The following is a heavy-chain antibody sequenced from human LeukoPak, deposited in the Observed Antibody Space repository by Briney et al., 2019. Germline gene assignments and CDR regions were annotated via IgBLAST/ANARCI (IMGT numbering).Heavy chain of an antibody. CDR3: AREGRGSGSYFKANWFDP. D-gene: IGHD3-10*01. CDR2: IYHSGST. J-gene: IGHJ5*02. CDR1: GGSISSINW. V-gene: IGHV4-4*02. Sequence: PSETLSLTCAVSGGSISSINWWGWFRQPPGKGLEGMGEIYHSGSTNYNPSLKSRVTISVDKSKNQFSLKLSSVTAADTAVYYCAREGRGSGSYFKANWFDPWGQGTLVTVSS.